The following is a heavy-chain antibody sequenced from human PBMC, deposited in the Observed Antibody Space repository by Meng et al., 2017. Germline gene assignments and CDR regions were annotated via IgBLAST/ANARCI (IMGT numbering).Heavy chain of an antibody. V-gene: IGHV3-30*04. J-gene: IGHJ4*02. Sequence: GGSLRLSCAASGFTFSSYAMHWVRQAPGKGLEWVAVISYDGSNKYYADSVKGRFTISRDNAENSLYLQMSSLRAEDTAVYYCVTSGTGHPYYFDYWGQGTLVTVSS. CDR3: VTSGTGHPYYFDY. D-gene: IGHD1-1*01. CDR1: GFTFSSYA. CDR2: ISYDGSNK.